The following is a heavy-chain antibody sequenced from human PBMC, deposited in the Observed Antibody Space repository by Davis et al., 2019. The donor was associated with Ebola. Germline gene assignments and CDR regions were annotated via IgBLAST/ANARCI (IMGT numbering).Heavy chain of an antibody. J-gene: IGHJ3*02. CDR1: GYSFTSYW. CDR2: IYPGDSDT. D-gene: IGHD1-20*01. Sequence: GESLKISCKGSGYSFTSYWIGWVRQLPGKGLEWMGIIYPGDSDTRYSPSLQGQVNISADKSIRTAYLQWSSLKASDTAMYYCARPSITGTADAFDIWGQGTMVTVSS. CDR3: ARPSITGTADAFDI. V-gene: IGHV5-51*01.